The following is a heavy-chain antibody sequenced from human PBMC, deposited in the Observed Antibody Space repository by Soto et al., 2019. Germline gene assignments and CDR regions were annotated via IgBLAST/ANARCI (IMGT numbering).Heavy chain of an antibody. CDR3: ARDHWGNYYGMDV. CDR2: IIPIFGTA. J-gene: IGHJ6*02. V-gene: IGHV1-69*13. D-gene: IGHD7-27*01. Sequence: GASVKVSCKASGGTFSSYAISWVRQAPGQGLEWMGGIIPIFGTANYAQKFQGRVTITADESTSTAYMELSSLRSEDTAVYYCARDHWGNYYGMDVWGQGTTVTVSS. CDR1: GGTFSSYA.